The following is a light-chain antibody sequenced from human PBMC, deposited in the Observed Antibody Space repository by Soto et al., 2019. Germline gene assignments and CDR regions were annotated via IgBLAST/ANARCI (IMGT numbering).Light chain of an antibody. CDR2: DVS. Sequence: QSALTQPRSVSGSPGQSVTISCTGTSSDVGGYNYVSWYQQHPGKAPKLMIYDVSKRPSGVPDRFSGSKSGNTASLSISGLQAEDEVEDYCWAYGGSYTFGGFGGGSKRTVL. J-gene: IGLJ3*02. CDR3: WAYGGSYTFGG. V-gene: IGLV2-11*01. CDR1: SSDVGGYNY.